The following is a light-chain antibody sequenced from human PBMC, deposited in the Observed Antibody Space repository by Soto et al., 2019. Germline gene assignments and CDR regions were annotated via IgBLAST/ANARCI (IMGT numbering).Light chain of an antibody. Sequence: QSALTQPASVSGSPGQSIAISCTGTNSDVGGYNYVSWYQQHPGKAPKLMIYDVSNRPSGVSDRFSGSKSGNTASLTISGLQAEDEADYYCSSYTSSGSRVFGGGPSSPS. CDR1: NSDVGGYNY. CDR2: DVS. V-gene: IGLV2-14*01. J-gene: IGLJ2*01. CDR3: SSYTSSGSRV.